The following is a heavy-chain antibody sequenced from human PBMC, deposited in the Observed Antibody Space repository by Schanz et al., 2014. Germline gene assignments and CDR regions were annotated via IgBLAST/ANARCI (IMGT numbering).Heavy chain of an antibody. D-gene: IGHD3-22*01. CDR3: ARGVRRGDGKNGYYNWFDP. CDR1: GITLSSYG. V-gene: IGHV3-NL1*01. J-gene: IGHJ5*02. Sequence: VHLVESGGGLVQPGGSLRLSCAASGITLSSYGMHWVRQAPGKGLEWVSSIVGGGGRTYYADSVKARFTISRDNSKNSVSLQMDSLRPEDTAVYFCARGVRRGDGKNGYYNWFDPWGQGTLVTVSS. CDR2: IVGGGGRT.